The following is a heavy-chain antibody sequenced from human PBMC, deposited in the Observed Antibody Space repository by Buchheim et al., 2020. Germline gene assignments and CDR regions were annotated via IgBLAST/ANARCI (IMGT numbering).Heavy chain of an antibody. CDR2: TMPLAGIT. CDR3: ARGFGGIARD. Sequence: QVHLVQSGADVKKVGSSVKVACKASEGTFGSDAISWMRQAPGQGLEWLGRTMPLAGITNYAQKFQGRVTLTADKSTSTAYMELTNLRSDDSGTYYCARGFGGIARDWGQGTL. J-gene: IGHJ4*02. D-gene: IGHD2-15*01. V-gene: IGHV1-69*04. CDR1: EGTFGSDA.